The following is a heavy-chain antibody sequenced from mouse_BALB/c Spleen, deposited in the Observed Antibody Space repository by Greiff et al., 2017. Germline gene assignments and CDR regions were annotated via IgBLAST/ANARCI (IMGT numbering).Heavy chain of an antibody. V-gene: IGHV14-3*02. CDR3: AAPTVVAPDWYFDG. CDR2: IDPANGNT. CDR1: GFNIKDTY. D-gene: IGHD1-1*01. J-gene: IGHJ1*01. Sequence: VQLQQSGAELVKPGASVKLSCTASGFNIKDTYMHWVKQRPEQGLEWIGRIDPANGNTKYDPKFQGKATITADTSSNTAYLQLSSLTSEDTAVYYCAAPTVVAPDWYFDGWGAGTTVTVSS.